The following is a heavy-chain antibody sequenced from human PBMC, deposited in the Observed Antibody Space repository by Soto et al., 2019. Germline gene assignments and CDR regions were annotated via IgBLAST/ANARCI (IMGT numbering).Heavy chain of an antibody. CDR1: GVTLIDYY. V-gene: IGHV3-11*05. Sequence: GGFLRLSRAASGVTLIDYYMSWIRQAPGRGLEWVSYISGSSSDTHYADSVKGRFTISRDNAKNSLYLQMNSLRAEDSAVYYCARGIHNNYGVTPAYWGQGTLVTVSS. CDR3: ARGIHNNYGVTPAY. J-gene: IGHJ4*02. D-gene: IGHD2-8*01. CDR2: ISGSSSDT.